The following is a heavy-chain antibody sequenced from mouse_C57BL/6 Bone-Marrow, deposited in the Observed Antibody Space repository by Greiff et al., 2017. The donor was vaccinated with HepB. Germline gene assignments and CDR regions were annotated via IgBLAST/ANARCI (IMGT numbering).Heavy chain of an antibody. CDR1: GYSITSGYY. Sequence: DVQLQESGPGLVKPSQSLSLTCSVTGYSITSGYYWNWIRQFPGNKLEWMGYISYDGSNNYNPSLKNRISITRDTSKNQFFLKLNSVTTEDTATYYCARDFDYYGSIYFDYWGQGTTLTVSS. V-gene: IGHV3-6*01. CDR2: ISYDGSN. CDR3: ARDFDYYGSIYFDY. D-gene: IGHD1-1*01. J-gene: IGHJ2*01.